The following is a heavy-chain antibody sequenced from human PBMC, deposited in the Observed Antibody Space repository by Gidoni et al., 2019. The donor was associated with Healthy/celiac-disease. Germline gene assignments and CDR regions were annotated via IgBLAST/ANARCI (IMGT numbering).Heavy chain of an antibody. D-gene: IGHD5-18*01. CDR1: GGSISSSSYY. J-gene: IGHJ4*02. Sequence: QLQLQESGPGLVKPSETLSLTCTVSGGSISSSSYYWGWIRQPPGKGLEWIGSIYYSGSTYYNPSLKSRVTISVDTSKNQFSLKLSSVPAADTAVYYCARDGDTAMVTLDYWGQGTLVTVSS. CDR2: IYYSGST. V-gene: IGHV4-39*01. CDR3: ARDGDTAMVTLDY.